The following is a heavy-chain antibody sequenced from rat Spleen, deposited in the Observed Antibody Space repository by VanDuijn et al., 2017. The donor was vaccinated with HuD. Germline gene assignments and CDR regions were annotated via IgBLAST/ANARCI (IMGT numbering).Heavy chain of an antibody. V-gene: IGHV3-3*01. CDR2: INYSGDT. CDR3: VRHIYEHGYTDWFAY. CDR1: GYSITSAYR. J-gene: IGHJ3*01. Sequence: EVQLQESGPGLVKPSQSLSLTCSVTGYSITSAYRWNWIRKFPGNKLEWMGYINYSGDTTYNPSLRSRISITRDTSKNQFFLQLNSVTTEDTATYYCVRHIYEHGYTDWFAYWGQGTLVTVSS. D-gene: IGHD1-4*01.